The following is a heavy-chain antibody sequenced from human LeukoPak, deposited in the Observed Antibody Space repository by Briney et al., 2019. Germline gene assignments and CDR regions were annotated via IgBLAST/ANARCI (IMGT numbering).Heavy chain of an antibody. J-gene: IGHJ4*02. V-gene: IGHV4-59*01. D-gene: IGHD1-7*01. CDR3: ARGSRELYYFGY. CDR2: LYYSGNT. CDR1: GGSISSYE. Sequence: PSETLSLTCTVSGGSISSYEWSWIRQPPGKGLEWMGYLYYSGNTNYNPSLKSRVIISIDTSKNQFSLKLNSVTAADAAVYYCARGSRELYYFGYWGQGTLVTVSS.